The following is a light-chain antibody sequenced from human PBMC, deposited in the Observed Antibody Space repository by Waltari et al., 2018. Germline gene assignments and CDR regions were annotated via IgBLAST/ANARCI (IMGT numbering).Light chain of an antibody. J-gene: IGKJ1*01. Sequence: DIQMTQSPSSLSASVGDRVTTTCRASQSISSYLNWYQQKPGKAPKLLIYAASSLQSGVPSRFSGSASGTDFTLTISSLQPEDFATDYCQQSYSTPQTFGQGTKVEIK. CDR3: QQSYSTPQT. CDR1: QSISSY. V-gene: IGKV1-39*01. CDR2: AAS.